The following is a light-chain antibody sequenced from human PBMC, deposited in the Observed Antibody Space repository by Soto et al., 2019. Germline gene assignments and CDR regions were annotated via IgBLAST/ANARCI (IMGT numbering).Light chain of an antibody. J-gene: IGKJ1*01. CDR2: KAS. CDR3: QQSYSTPRT. V-gene: IGKV1-5*03. CDR1: QTIISW. Sequence: DIQVTQSPPTLSGSVVDRVTITCRASQTIISWFALYQQKPGKAPKRLNYKASTLKSGIPSRFSGSGSGTDFTLTISSLQPEDFATYYCQQSYSTPRTFGQGTKVDI.